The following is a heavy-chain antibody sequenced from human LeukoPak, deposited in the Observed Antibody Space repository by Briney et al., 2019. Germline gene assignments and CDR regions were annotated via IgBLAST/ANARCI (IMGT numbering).Heavy chain of an antibody. Sequence: SETLSLTCAVYGGSFSGYYWSWIRQPPGKGLEWIGEINHSGSTNYNPSLKSRVTISVDTSKNQFSLKLSSVTAADTAVYYCARVVRYYGSGSYYRGYYYYMDVWGKGTTVTVSS. V-gene: IGHV4-34*01. CDR2: INHSGST. CDR3: ARVVRYYGSGSYYRGYYYYMDV. CDR1: GGSFSGYY. J-gene: IGHJ6*03. D-gene: IGHD3-10*01.